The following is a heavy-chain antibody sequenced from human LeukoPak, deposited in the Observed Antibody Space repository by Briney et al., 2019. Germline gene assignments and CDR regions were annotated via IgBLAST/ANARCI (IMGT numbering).Heavy chain of an antibody. CDR2: IYYSGST. J-gene: IGHJ4*02. V-gene: IGHV4-59*01. CDR1: GGSISSYY. D-gene: IGHD3-22*01. Sequence: KSSETLSLTCTVSGGSISSYYWSWIRQPPGKGLEGIGYIYYSGSTNYNPSLKSRVTISVDTSKNQFSLKLSSVTAADTAVYYCARGAPLTYYYDSPPDYWGQGTLVTVSS. CDR3: ARGAPLTYYYDSPPDY.